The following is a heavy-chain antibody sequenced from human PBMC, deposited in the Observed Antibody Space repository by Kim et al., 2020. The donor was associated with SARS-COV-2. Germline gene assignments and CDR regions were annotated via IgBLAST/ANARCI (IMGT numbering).Heavy chain of an antibody. J-gene: IGHJ4*02. Sequence: SETLSLTCTVSGGSISSYYWSWIRQPPGKGLEWIGYIYYSGSTNYNPSLKSRVTISVDTSKNQFSLKLSSVTAADTAVYYCASYDGYIGYWGQGTLVTVSS. CDR3: ASYDGYIGY. CDR2: IYYSGST. V-gene: IGHV4-59*13. CDR1: GGSISSYY. D-gene: IGHD3-3*01.